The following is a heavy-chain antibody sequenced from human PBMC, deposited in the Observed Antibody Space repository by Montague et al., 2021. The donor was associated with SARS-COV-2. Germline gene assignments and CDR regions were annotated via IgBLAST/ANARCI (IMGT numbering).Heavy chain of an antibody. J-gene: IGHJ3*02. CDR2: TYYRSKWYN. V-gene: IGHV6-1*01. CDR3: ARGALFYDSSGYYSDAFDI. D-gene: IGHD3-22*01. Sequence: CAISGDSVSSNIATWNWIRQSPSRGLEWLGRTYYRSKWYNDYAESVKSRITIDPDTSKHQFSPHLNSVTPEDTAVYYCARGALFYDSSGYYSDAFDIWGQGTMVTVSS. CDR1: GDSVSSNIAT.